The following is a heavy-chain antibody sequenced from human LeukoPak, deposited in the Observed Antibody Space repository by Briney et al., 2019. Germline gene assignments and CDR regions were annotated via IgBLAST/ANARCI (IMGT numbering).Heavy chain of an antibody. J-gene: IGHJ4*02. CDR2: INHSGST. D-gene: IGHD2-2*01. V-gene: IGHV4-34*01. CDR1: GGSFSGYY. CDR3: ARGRFGFGVPAAILLDY. Sequence: SETLSLTCAVYGGSFSGYYWSWIRQPPGKGLEWIGEINHSGSTNYNPSLKSRVTISVDTSKNQFSLKLGSVTAADTAVYYCARGRFGFGVPAAILLDYWGQGTLATVSS.